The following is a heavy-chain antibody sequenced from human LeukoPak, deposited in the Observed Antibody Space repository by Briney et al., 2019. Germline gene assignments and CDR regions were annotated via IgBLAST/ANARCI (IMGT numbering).Heavy chain of an antibody. V-gene: IGHV4-38-2*01. CDR2: IYHSGST. Sequence: PSETLSLTCAVSSYSISSGYFWGWIRQPPGKGLEWIGSIYHSGSTYYNPSLKSRVTISVDTSKNQSSLKLSSVTAADTAVYYCARQGCSGGSCYSWGQGTLVTVSS. D-gene: IGHD2-15*01. CDR3: ARQGCSGGSCYS. CDR1: SYSISSGYF. J-gene: IGHJ4*02.